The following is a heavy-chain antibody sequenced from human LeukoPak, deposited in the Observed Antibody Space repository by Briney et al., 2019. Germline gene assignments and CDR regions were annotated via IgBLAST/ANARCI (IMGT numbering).Heavy chain of an antibody. CDR3: AKDNRRHYTSGPNPDSLH. CDR1: GFTFSSYD. D-gene: IGHD6-19*01. V-gene: IGHV3-30*18. Sequence: GGSLRLSCAASGFTFSSYDMHWVRQAPGKGLEWVAVISYDGSNKYYADSVKGRFTISRDNSKNTLYLQMNSLRAEDTAFYYCAKDNRRHYTSGPNPDSLHWGQGALVTVSS. J-gene: IGHJ4*02. CDR2: ISYDGSNK.